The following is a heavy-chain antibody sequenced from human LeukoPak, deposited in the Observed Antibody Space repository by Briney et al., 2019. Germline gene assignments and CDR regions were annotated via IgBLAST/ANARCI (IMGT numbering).Heavy chain of an antibody. Sequence: SETLSLTCAVSGVPISSSNWWSWVRQPPGKGLEWIGEIFHSGTGNYNPSLKSRVTISVDKSNNQFSLRLTSVTAADTAVYYCARISNWFDPWGQGTLVTVSS. CDR3: ARISNWFDP. V-gene: IGHV4-4*02. CDR1: GVPISSSNW. CDR2: IFHSGTG. J-gene: IGHJ5*02.